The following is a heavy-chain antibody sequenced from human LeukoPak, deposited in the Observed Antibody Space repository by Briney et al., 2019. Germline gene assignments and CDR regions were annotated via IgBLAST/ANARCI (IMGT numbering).Heavy chain of an antibody. V-gene: IGHV1-2*02. CDR1: GYSFTDYF. D-gene: IGHD3-10*01. J-gene: IGHJ6*03. CDR3: ARDRAEEYYYYMDA. Sequence: ASVKVSCKASGYSFTDYFMHWVRQAPGQGLEWMGWINPNSGGTNYAQKFQGRVTMTRDTSISTAYMELSRLRSDDTAVYYCARDRAEEYYYYMDAWGKGTTVTVSS. CDR2: INPNSGGT.